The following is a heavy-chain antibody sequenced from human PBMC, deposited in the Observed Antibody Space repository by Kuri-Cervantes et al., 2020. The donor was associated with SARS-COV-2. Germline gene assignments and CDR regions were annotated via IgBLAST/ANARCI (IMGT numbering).Heavy chain of an antibody. J-gene: IGHJ3*01. CDR3: AIIPCRGGLTC. D-gene: IGHD3-16*01. CDR2: ISAYNGNT. CDR1: GYTFTSYG. V-gene: IGHV1-18*01. Sequence: ASVKVSCKASGYTFTSYGTSWVRQAPGQGLEWMGWISAYNGNTNYAQKLQGRVTMTTDTSTSTAYMELRSLRSDDTAVYYCAIIPCRGGLTCWGQGTMVTVSS.